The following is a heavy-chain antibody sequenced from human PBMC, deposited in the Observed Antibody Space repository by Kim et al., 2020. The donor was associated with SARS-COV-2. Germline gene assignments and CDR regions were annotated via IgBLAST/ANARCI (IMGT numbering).Heavy chain of an antibody. V-gene: IGHV3-15*01. Sequence: VKGRFTISRDDSKNTLYLQMNSLKTEDTAVYYCTTDDNTYYYKGPILFDYWGQGTLVTVSS. D-gene: IGHD3-10*01. CDR3: TTDDNTYYYKGPILFDY. J-gene: IGHJ4*02.